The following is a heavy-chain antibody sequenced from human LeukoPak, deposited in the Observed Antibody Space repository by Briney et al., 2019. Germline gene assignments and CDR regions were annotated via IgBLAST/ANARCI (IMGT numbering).Heavy chain of an antibody. J-gene: IGHJ5*02. D-gene: IGHD5-24*01. V-gene: IGHV3-7*05. Sequence: PGGSLRLSCAASGPTFSNYWMIWVRQAPGKGLEWVGNIKQDGSEKRYADSVRGRFSISRDNAQTSLYLQMNSLRAEDTAVYYCARASDPWLQLTWGQGTLVTVSS. CDR1: GPTFSNYW. CDR2: IKQDGSEK. CDR3: ARASDPWLQLT.